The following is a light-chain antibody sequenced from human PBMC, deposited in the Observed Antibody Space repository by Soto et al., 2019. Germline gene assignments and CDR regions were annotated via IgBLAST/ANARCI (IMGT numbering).Light chain of an antibody. J-gene: IGKJ2*01. CDR3: QQRTNWPPEYT. CDR1: QSVSSY. Sequence: EIVLTQSPATLSLSPGERATLSCRASQSVSSYLAWYQQKPGQAPRLLIYDASNRATGIPARFSGIGSGTDFTLTISSLEPEDFAVYYCQQRTNWPPEYTFGPGTKVEIK. V-gene: IGKV3-11*01. CDR2: DAS.